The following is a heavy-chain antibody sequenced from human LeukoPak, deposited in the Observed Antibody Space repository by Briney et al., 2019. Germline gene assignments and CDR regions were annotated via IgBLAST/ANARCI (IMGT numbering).Heavy chain of an antibody. V-gene: IGHV3-7*01. CDR3: ARDPGAYSSSPIDY. Sequence: PGGSLRLSCAASGFTFSSSWMTWARQAPVKGREWVASINQDGSAKYYVDSVKGRFTISRDNARNSLYLRMNSLRAEDTAVYYCARDPGAYSSSPIDYWGQGTLVTVSS. CDR2: INQDGSAK. J-gene: IGHJ4*02. D-gene: IGHD6-6*01. CDR1: GFTFSSSW.